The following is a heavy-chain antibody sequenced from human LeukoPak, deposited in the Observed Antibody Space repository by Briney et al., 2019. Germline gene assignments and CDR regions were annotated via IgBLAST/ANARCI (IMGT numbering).Heavy chain of an antibody. J-gene: IGHJ4*02. D-gene: IGHD1-26*01. CDR3: ASHRSSGRKAYDEY. CDR2: TNPNSGGT. CDR1: GYTFTGYY. V-gene: IGHV1-2*02. Sequence: ASVKVSCKASGYTFTGYYMHWVRQAPGQGLEWMGWTNPNSGGTNYAQKFQGRVTMTRDTPISTAYMELSRLRSDDTAVYYCASHRSSGRKAYDEYWGQGTLVTVSS.